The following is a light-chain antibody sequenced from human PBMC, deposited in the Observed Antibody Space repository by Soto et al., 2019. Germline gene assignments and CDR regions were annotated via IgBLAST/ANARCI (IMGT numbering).Light chain of an antibody. CDR1: SSDIGGYDY. J-gene: IGLJ1*01. V-gene: IGLV2-8*01. Sequence: QSVLTQPPSASGSPGQSVTISCTGTSSDIGGYDYVSWYQQHPGKAPKLIIYEVSKRPSGVPDRFSGSKSGNTASLTVSGLQAEDEADYYCSSYTSSTTPYVFGTGTKVTVL. CDR2: EVS. CDR3: SSYTSSTTPYV.